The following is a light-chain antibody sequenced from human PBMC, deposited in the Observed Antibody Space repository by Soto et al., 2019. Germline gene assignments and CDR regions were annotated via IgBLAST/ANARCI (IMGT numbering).Light chain of an antibody. J-gene: IGLJ1*01. V-gene: IGLV1-40*01. Sequence: QSALTQPPSVSGAPGQRVTISCTGSSSNIGAGYDVHWYQQLPGTAPKLLIYGNSNRPSGVPDRFSGSKSGTSASLAITGLQADDEADYYCQSYDSSLSGSNVFGTGTKLTV. CDR2: GNS. CDR3: QSYDSSLSGSNV. CDR1: SSNIGAGYD.